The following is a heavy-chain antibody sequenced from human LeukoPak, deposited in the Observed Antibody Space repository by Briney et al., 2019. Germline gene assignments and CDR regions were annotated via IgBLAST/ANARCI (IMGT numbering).Heavy chain of an antibody. D-gene: IGHD7-27*01. CDR3: AREDDDWGPNTFDL. CDR2: IVSSCHVT. J-gene: IGHJ3*01. CDR1: GFTFSDYS. V-gene: IGHV3-48*01. Sequence: GGSLRLSCAASGFTFSDYSMNWVRQAPGKGPGWVSYIVSSCHVTNYADSVMGRFTISRDNAKSSLYLQVDSLRTDDTAVYYCAREDDDWGPNTFDLWGPGTKVTVS.